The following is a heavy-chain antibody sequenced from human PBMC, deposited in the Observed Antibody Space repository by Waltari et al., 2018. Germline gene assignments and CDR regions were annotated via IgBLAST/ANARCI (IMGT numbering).Heavy chain of an antibody. CDR2: IYPGDSDT. D-gene: IGHD7-27*01. CDR3: ARLGMDRPHYYYYYMDV. CDR1: GYSFTRYW. V-gene: IGHV5-51*01. Sequence: EVQLVQSGAEVKKPGESLKISCKGSGYSFTRYWIGWVRKMPGKGLVWMGTIYPGDSDTRYSPSCQGQVTISADKSISTAYRQWSSLKASDTAMYYCARLGMDRPHYYYYYMDVWGKGTTVTVSS. J-gene: IGHJ6*03.